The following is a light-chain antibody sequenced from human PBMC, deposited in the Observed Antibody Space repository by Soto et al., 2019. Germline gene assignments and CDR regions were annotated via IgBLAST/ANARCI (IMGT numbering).Light chain of an antibody. V-gene: IGLV2-8*01. CDR1: SSDVGGYNY. CDR2: EVH. J-gene: IGLJ3*02. CDR3: SSYGGNDWV. Sequence: QSVLTQSPSASGSLGQSVTFSCTGTSSDVGGYNYVSWYQQHPGKAPKLIVYEVHKRPSGVPDRFSGSKSGNTASLTVSGLQAEDEADYHCSSYGGNDWVFGGGTKLTVL.